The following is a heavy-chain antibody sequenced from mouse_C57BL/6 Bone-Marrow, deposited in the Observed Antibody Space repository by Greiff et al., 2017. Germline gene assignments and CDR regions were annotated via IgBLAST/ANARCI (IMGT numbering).Heavy chain of an antibody. CDR3: ARIPLNYYGSSFYYAMDY. J-gene: IGHJ4*01. CDR1: GSPFTDYN. Sequence: EFQLQQSGLEWVKPGASVKISCKASGSPFTDYNMNWLTQSNGKSLEWIGVINPNYGASGNNQKYKGKATLTVDQSSRTAYMQINSLTSEDYAVYYCARIPLNYYGSSFYYAMDYGGQGTSVTVSS. CDR2: INPNYGAS. D-gene: IGHD1-1*01. V-gene: IGHV1-39*01.